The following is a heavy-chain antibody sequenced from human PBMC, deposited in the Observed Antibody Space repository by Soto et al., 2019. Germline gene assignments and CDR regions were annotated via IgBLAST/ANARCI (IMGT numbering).Heavy chain of an antibody. CDR3: AKEGRFPGIAAAGAEYYEN. Sequence: GGSLRLSCAASGFTFSSYAMSWVRQAPGKGLEWVSAISGSGGSTYYADSVKGQFAISRDNSKNTLYLQMNRLRAEDTSVYYCAKEGRFPGIAAAGAEYYENWGQGTLVTVSS. CDR2: ISGSGGST. D-gene: IGHD6-13*01. V-gene: IGHV3-23*01. CDR1: GFTFSSYA. J-gene: IGHJ1*01.